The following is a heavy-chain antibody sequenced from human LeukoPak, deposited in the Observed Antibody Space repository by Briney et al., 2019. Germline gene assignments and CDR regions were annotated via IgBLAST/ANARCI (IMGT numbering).Heavy chain of an antibody. V-gene: IGHV1-18*01. CDR2: ISGYNGNR. CDR1: GYTFTSYA. J-gene: IGHJ6*02. CDR3: ARDNYDILTGYYRYYYYGMDV. Sequence: ASVKVSCKASGYTFTSYAISWVRQAPGQGLEWMGWISGYNGNRKYAQKLQGRVTMTTDTSTSTAYMELRSLRSDDTAVYYCARDNYDILTGYYRYYYYGMDVWGQGTTVTVSS. D-gene: IGHD3-9*01.